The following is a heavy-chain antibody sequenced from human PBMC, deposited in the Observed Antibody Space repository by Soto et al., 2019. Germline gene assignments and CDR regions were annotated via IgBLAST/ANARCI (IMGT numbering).Heavy chain of an antibody. J-gene: IGHJ6*02. CDR1: YSFTNYW. CDR2: IYPGDSET. CDR3: ARVPTAAATRFYYYAMDV. D-gene: IGHD6-13*01. V-gene: IGHV5-51*01. Sequence: GESLKISCKGYSFTNYWIGWVRQMHGKGLEWMGIIYPGDSETRYSPSFQGQVTISADKSISTAYLQWNSLKASDTAIYYCARVPTAAATRFYYYAMDVWGQGTTVTVSS.